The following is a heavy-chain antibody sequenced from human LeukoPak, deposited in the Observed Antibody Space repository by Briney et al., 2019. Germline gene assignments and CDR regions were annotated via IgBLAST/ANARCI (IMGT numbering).Heavy chain of an antibody. CDR2: FSGTANNT. Sequence: GGSLRLSCAASGFTFSSYAMSWVRQAPGKGLEWVSSFSGTANNTYYADSVKGRFTLSRDNSKNTVSLQMNSLRAEDTALYYCAKYRTGSSYSGVDYWGQGTLVTVSS. J-gene: IGHJ4*02. CDR3: AKYRTGSSYSGVDY. CDR1: GFTFSSYA. V-gene: IGHV3-23*01. D-gene: IGHD2-15*01.